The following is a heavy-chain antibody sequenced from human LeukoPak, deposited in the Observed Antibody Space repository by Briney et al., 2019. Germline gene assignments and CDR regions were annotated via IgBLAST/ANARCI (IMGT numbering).Heavy chain of an antibody. Sequence: ASVKVSCKASGGTFSSYAISWVRQAPGQGLEWMGGIIPIFGTANYAQKFQGRVTITADESTSTAYMEPSSLRSEDTAVYYCAREGGNYYGSGSFIDYWGQGTLVTVSS. V-gene: IGHV1-69*01. CDR1: GGTFSSYA. J-gene: IGHJ4*02. D-gene: IGHD3-10*01. CDR2: IIPIFGTA. CDR3: AREGGNYYGSGSFIDY.